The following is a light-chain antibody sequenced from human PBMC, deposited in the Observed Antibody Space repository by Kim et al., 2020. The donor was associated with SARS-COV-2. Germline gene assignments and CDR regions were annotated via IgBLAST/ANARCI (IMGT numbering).Light chain of an antibody. CDR2: ENN. Sequence: GQKGTISCSGSSSNIGNNYVSWYQQLPGTAPKLLIYENNKRPSGIPDRFSGSKSGTSATLGITGLQTVDEADYYCGTWDSSLSAGVFGGGTQLTVL. J-gene: IGLJ2*01. CDR3: GTWDSSLSAGV. V-gene: IGLV1-51*01. CDR1: SSNIGNNY.